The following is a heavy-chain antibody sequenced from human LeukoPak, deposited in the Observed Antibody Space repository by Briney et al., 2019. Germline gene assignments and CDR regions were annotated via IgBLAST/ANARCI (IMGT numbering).Heavy chain of an antibody. CDR2: IYYSGST. Sequence: SETLSLTCTVSGGSISSSSYYWGWIRQPPGKGLEWIGSIYYSGSTYYNPSLKSRVTISVDTSKNQFSLKLSSVTAADTAVYYCARDPTDFWSGYYPLDYWGQGTLVTVSS. J-gene: IGHJ4*02. CDR1: GGSISSSSYY. CDR3: ARDPTDFWSGYYPLDY. V-gene: IGHV4-39*02. D-gene: IGHD3-3*01.